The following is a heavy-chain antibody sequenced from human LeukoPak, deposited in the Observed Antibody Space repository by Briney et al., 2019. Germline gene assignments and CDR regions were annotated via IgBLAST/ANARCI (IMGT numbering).Heavy chain of an antibody. CDR3: AKAMTSSWYYFDH. CDR1: GFTFSSYG. D-gene: IGHD6-13*01. J-gene: IGHJ4*02. CDR2: ISGSGAGT. V-gene: IGHV3-23*01. Sequence: PGGSLRLSCAASGFTFSSYGMTWVRQAPGKGLEWVSGISGSGAGTYYADSVKGRFTIPRDNSKNMLYLQMNSLRADDTALYYCAKAMTSSWYYFDHWGQGTLVTVSS.